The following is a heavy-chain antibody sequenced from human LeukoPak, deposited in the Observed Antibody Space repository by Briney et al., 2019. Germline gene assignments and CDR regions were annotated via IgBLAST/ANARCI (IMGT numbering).Heavy chain of an antibody. V-gene: IGHV4-59*01. Sequence: SETLSLTCSGSDGSMNSYYWNWIRRPPGKGLEWIGYIYYNGNTNYSPSLKSRVTMSVDTSKNLFSLKVSSVTAADTAVYYCARGRSNYYGMDVWGQGTTVTVSS. CDR2: IYYNGNT. D-gene: IGHD1-26*01. CDR3: ARGRSNYYGMDV. J-gene: IGHJ6*02. CDR1: DGSMNSYY.